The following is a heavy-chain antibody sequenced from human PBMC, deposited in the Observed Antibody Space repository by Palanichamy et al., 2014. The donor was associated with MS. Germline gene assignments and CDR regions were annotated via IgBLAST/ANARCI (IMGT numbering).Heavy chain of an antibody. CDR2: INDDGSST. V-gene: IGHV3-74*01. Sequence: EVQLVESGGGLVXPGGSLRLSCAASGFIFSSYWMHWVRQAPGKGLVWVSRINDDGSSTSYADSVKGRFTISRDNAKNTLYLQMNSLRAEDTAVYYCARPGYYGSGSSFDYWGQGTLVTVSS. CDR1: GFIFSSYW. D-gene: IGHD3-10*01. J-gene: IGHJ4*02. CDR3: ARPGYYGSGSSFDY.